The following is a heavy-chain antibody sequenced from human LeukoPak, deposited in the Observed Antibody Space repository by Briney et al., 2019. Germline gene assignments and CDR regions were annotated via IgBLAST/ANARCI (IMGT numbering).Heavy chain of an antibody. CDR1: GFTFSSSA. CDR2: ISNNGGYT. D-gene: IGHD3-3*01. V-gene: IGHV3-23*01. J-gene: IGHJ5*02. CDR3: ARDGDPYYYDFWSGYSGAGGLQNWFDP. Sequence: GGSLRLSCAASGFTFSSSAMSWVRQAPGKGLEWVSAISNNGGYTYYADSVQGRFTISRDNSKSTLCLQMNSLRAEDTAVYYCARDGDPYYYDFWSGYSGAGGLQNWFDPWGQGTLVTVSS.